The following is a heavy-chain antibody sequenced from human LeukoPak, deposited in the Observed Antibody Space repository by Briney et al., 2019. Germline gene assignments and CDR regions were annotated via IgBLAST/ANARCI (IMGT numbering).Heavy chain of an antibody. J-gene: IGHJ4*02. D-gene: IGHD2-21*01. CDR1: GYTFTSYG. CDR3: ARIVLPGRPKTSYES. CDR2: INPNSGDT. Sequence: GASVKVSCKASGYTFTSYGISWVRQAPGQGLEWMGWINPNSGDTNSTQKFQGRVTMTRGTSSSLSYMELRSLTVDDTAVYYCARIVLPGRPKTSYESWGQGTLVTVSS. V-gene: IGHV1-18*01.